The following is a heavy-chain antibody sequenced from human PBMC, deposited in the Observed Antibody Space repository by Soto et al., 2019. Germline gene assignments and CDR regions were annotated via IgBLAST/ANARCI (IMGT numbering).Heavy chain of an antibody. CDR1: GGSISSSSYY. D-gene: IGHD3-22*01. CDR3: ARLKDYYDSSGPLGY. Sequence: SETLSLTCTVSGGSISSSSYYWGWIRQPPGKGLEWIGSIYYSGSTYYNPSLKSRVTISVDTSKNQFSLKLSSVTAADTAVYYCARLKDYYDSSGPLGYWGQGTLVTVSS. CDR2: IYYSGST. J-gene: IGHJ4*02. V-gene: IGHV4-39*01.